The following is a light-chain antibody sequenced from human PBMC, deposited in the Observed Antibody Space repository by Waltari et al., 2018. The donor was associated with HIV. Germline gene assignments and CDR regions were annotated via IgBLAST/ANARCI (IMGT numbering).Light chain of an antibody. J-gene: IGLJ1*01. Sequence: SFELTQPPSVSVSPGQTATIACSGNPLTRGSPYWYRQKSGQAPELVLYEDTKRPSVIPERFRVSRSGTTATLTISGAQVEDEGDYYCYSTDSSDSHRGVFGTGTAVYVL. V-gene: IGLV3-10*01. CDR3: YSTDSSDSHRGV. CDR1: PLTRGS. CDR2: EDT.